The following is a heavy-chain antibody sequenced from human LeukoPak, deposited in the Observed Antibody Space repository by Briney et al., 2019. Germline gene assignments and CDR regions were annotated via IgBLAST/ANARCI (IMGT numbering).Heavy chain of an antibody. V-gene: IGHV4-34*01. Sequence: SETLSLTCAVYGGAFSGYYWSWIRQPPGKGLEWIGEINHSGSTNYNPSLKSRVTISVDTSKNQFSLKLSSVTAADTAVYYCARAQYYYDSSGQGGSFDYWGQGTLVTVSS. J-gene: IGHJ4*02. D-gene: IGHD3-22*01. CDR3: ARAQYYYDSSGQGGSFDY. CDR2: INHSGST. CDR1: GGAFSGYY.